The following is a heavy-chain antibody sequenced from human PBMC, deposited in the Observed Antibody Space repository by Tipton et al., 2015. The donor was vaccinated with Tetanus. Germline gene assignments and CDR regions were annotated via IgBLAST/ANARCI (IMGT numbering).Heavy chain of an antibody. J-gene: IGHJ6*02. Sequence: QLVQSGAEVKKPGESLRISCKASGYEFISYWIAWVRQMPGKGLEWMGVIYPADSDIRNSPSFQGQVTMSVDKSTSTAYLQWRSLKVSDSAMHYCARHSGGSEIGYYDDMDVWGQGTTVTVSS. CDR1: GYEFISYW. V-gene: IGHV5-51*01. CDR3: ARHSGGSEIGYYDDMDV. CDR2: IYPADSDI. D-gene: IGHD3-10*01.